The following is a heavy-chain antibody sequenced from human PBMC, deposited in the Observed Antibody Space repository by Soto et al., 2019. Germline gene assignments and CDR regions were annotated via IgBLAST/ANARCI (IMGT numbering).Heavy chain of an antibody. CDR3: AQAIVGPRGPFF. D-gene: IGHD1-26*01. V-gene: IGHV3-23*01. CDR2: ISGSDGTT. CDR1: GFTFGNYW. J-gene: IGHJ4*02. Sequence: GGSLRLSCAASGFTFGNYWMHWVRQAPGKGLEWVSRISGSDGTTYYAKSVKGRFSISRDNSMNTLYLQMNSLRVEDTAVYYCAQAIVGPRGPFFWGQGTLVTVSS.